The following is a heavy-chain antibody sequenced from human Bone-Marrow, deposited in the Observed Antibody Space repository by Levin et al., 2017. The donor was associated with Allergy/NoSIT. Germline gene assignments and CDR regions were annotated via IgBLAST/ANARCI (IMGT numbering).Heavy chain of an antibody. CDR2: IITGLDIT. CDR3: VKGKYCGAATCYTGFDS. D-gene: IGHD2-21*01. J-gene: IGHJ4*02. Sequence: ASVKVSCKASGGTFSNYTFSWVRQASGQGLEWMGRIITGLDITNYPQKFQGRVTITADKSSNTVYMELRNLGSEDTAMYYCVKGKYCGAATCYTGFDSWGQGTLVTVSS. CDR1: GGTFSNYT. V-gene: IGHV1-69*02.